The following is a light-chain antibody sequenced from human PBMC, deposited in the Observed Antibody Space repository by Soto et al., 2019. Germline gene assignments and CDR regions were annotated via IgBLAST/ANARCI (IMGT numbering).Light chain of an antibody. Sequence: AIQLTQSPSSLSASVGDRVTITCRASQGISSYLAWYQQKPGKAPKFLIYDVYTLESGVQSRFSGSGSGTEFTLTIRSLQPEDFATYYCKQYDSYPLTFGGGTKVDIK. J-gene: IGKJ4*01. V-gene: IGKV1-13*02. CDR2: DVY. CDR1: QGISSY. CDR3: KQYDSYPLT.